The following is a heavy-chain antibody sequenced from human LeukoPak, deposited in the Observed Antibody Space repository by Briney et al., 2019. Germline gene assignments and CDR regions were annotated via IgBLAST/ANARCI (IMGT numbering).Heavy chain of an antibody. CDR1: GFSSRFSFSDYY. J-gene: IGHJ1*01. Sequence: PGGSLRLSCPASGFSSRFSFSDYYMSRIRPAPGQGLEWLSFISNSGNTIHYADSVRGRFTISRDNAKNSLYLQMKSLRVDDTATYYCVMTAGRAAATDHWGQGALVTVSS. CDR2: ISNSGNTI. V-gene: IGHV3-11*04. CDR3: VMTAGRAAATDH.